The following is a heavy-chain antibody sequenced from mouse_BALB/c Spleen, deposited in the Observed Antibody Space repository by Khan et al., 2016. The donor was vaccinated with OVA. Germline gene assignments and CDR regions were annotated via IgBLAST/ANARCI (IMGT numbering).Heavy chain of an antibody. CDR1: GFDFSRYW. Sequence: EVKLLESGGGLVQPGGSLKLSCAASGFDFSRYWMSWVRQAPGQGLEWLGEINPDSSTINYTPSLKDKFIISRANAKNTRYLQMSKVRSEDTALYYCAREGTTASFDYWGQGTTLTVSS. J-gene: IGHJ2*01. CDR3: AREGTTASFDY. V-gene: IGHV4-1*02. CDR2: INPDSSTI. D-gene: IGHD1-2*01.